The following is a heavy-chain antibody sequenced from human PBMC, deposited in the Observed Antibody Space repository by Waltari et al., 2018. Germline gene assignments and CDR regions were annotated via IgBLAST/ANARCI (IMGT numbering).Heavy chain of an antibody. CDR3: ARVIRVTVTTSFDY. D-gene: IGHD4-17*01. V-gene: IGHV4-39*07. J-gene: IGHJ4*02. CDR2: IYYSGSN. Sequence: QLQLPESGPGLVKPSETMSLTCTVSGGSISSSSYYWGWLRQPPGKGREWIGSIYYSGSNYYNPSLKSRVTISVDTSKNQFSLKLSSVTAADTAVYYCARVIRVTVTTSFDYWGQGTLVTVSS. CDR1: GGSISSSSYY.